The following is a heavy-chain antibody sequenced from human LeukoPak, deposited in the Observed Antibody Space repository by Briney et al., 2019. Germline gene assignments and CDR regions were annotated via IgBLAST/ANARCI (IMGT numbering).Heavy chain of an antibody. V-gene: IGHV3-21*01. J-gene: IGHJ4*02. Sequence: PGGSLRLSCAASGFTFSSYSMNWVRQAPGKGLEWVSSISSSSSYIYYADSVKGRFTISRDNAKNSLYLQMNSLRAEDTAVYYCARDARLYYYDSSGYYPDYWGQGTLVTASS. CDR1: GFTFSSYS. D-gene: IGHD3-22*01. CDR2: ISSSSSYI. CDR3: ARDARLYYYDSSGYYPDY.